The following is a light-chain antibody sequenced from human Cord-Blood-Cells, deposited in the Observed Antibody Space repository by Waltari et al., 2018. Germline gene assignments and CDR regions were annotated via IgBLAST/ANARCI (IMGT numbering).Light chain of an antibody. V-gene: IGLV2-14*03. Sequence: QSALTQPASVSGSPGPSITISCTGTSSDVGGYNYVSWYQQHPGKAPKLIIYVVSKRPSGVSNRFSGSKSGNTASLTISGLQAEDEADYYCSSYTSSSTWVFGGGTKLTVL. CDR2: VVS. J-gene: IGLJ3*02. CDR3: SSYTSSSTWV. CDR1: SSDVGGYNY.